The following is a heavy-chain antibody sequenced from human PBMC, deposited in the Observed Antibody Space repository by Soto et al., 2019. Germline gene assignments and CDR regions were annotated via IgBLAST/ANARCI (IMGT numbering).Heavy chain of an antibody. V-gene: IGHV3-73*01. CDR2: IENKAKSYAT. Sequence: PGGTRILSCSASGFTFIISVVHWVRQAPGKGLEWFGHIENKAKSYATAYTASVKGRFTISRDDSKKTTYLQLNSLKTDDTAVYYCARHLVPELEPTTPYYNGVDVWGRGTTVTVSS. D-gene: IGHD1-1*01. CDR3: ARHLVPELEPTTPYYNGVDV. CDR1: GFTFIISV. J-gene: IGHJ6*02.